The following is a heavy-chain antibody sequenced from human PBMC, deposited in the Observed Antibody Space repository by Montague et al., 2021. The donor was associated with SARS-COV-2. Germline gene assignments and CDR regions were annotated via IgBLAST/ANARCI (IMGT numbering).Heavy chain of an antibody. CDR3: ARHVPIYQTLENAFDI. J-gene: IGHJ3*02. D-gene: IGHD2-2*01. Sequence: SETLSLTCTVSGGSISSYYWSWIRQPPGKGLEWIGSIYYSGSTYYNPSLKSRVTISVDTSKNQFSLKLSSVTAADTAVYYCARHVPIYQTLENAFDIWGQGTMVTVSS. V-gene: IGHV4-59*05. CDR2: IYYSGST. CDR1: GGSISSYY.